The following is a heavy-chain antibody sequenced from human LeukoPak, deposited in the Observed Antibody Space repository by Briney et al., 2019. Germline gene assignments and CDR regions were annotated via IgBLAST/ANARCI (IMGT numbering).Heavy chain of an antibody. J-gene: IGHJ4*02. CDR3: ARARRDVYNNDVSSKSPTYCFDY. V-gene: IGHV4-4*08. D-gene: IGHD5-24*01. CDR2: ISSSGST. CDR1: GASISNHY. Sequence: SKTLSLTCTVSGASISNHYWTWIRQPPGKGLENIGYISSSGSTNYNPDVESRLNMSIDTSKIQISLKFTSVTAADTAVYYCARARRDVYNNDVSSKSPTYCFDYWGPGTLVTVSS.